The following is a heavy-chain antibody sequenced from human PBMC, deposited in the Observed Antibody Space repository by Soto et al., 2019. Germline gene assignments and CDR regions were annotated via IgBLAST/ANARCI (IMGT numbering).Heavy chain of an antibody. V-gene: IGHV1-18*01. J-gene: IGHJ3*02. D-gene: IGHD3-3*01. Sequence: ASVKVSCKASGYTFTSSGISWVRQALGQGLEWMGWISAYNGNTNYAQKRQGRVTMTTDTSTSTAYMELRSLRSDDTAVYYCARDLLEYYDFWSGYYRDAVDIWGQGTTVTDSS. CDR2: ISAYNGNT. CDR1: GYTFTSSG. CDR3: ARDLLEYYDFWSGYYRDAVDI.